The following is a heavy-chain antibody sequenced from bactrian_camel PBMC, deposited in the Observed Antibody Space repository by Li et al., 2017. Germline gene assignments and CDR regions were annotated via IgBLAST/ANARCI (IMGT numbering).Heavy chain of an antibody. J-gene: IGHJ4*01. D-gene: IGHD2*01. Sequence: VQLVESGGGLVQSGGSLRLSCAASGFTFSKYGMAWVRQAPGKGCEGVACLYPSGSTFYTDSVKGRFSISRDNAKNTLYLQLNSLNTEDTAMYYCAAAAGLFGGTCVDVRSVDYWGQGTQVTVS. V-gene: IGHV3S31*01. CDR1: GFTFSKYG. CDR3: AAAAGLFGGTCVDVRSVDY. CDR2: LYPSGST.